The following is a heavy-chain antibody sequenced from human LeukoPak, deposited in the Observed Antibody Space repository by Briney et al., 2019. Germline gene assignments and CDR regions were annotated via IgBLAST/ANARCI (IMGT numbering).Heavy chain of an antibody. D-gene: IGHD3-3*01. V-gene: IGHV1-69*13. CDR3: ARVLRFLEWFDGMDV. CDR2: IIPIFGTA. Sequence: SVKVSCKASGGTFSSYAISWVRQAPGQGLEWMGGIIPIFGTANYAQKFQGRVTITADESTSTAYMELSSLRSEDTAAYYCARVLRFLEWFDGMDVWGQGTTVTVSS. CDR1: GGTFSSYA. J-gene: IGHJ6*02.